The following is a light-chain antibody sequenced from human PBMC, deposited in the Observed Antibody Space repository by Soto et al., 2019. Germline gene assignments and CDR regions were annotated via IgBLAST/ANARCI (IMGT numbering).Light chain of an antibody. CDR3: HQRQSLPRT. CDR1: QAVNTR. J-gene: IGKJ1*01. V-gene: IGKV3D-11*03. CDR2: LAS. Sequence: EIVLTQSPATLSSFPGDRVTLSCRASQAVNTRLAWYQHKPGQAPRLLIYLASNRAAGVPARFSGSGSGTEFTLTISNGEPEDFAVYYCHQRQSLPRTFGQGTTVDI.